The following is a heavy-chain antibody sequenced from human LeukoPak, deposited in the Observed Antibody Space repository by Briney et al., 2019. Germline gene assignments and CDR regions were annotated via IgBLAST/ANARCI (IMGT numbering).Heavy chain of an antibody. CDR1: GGTFNNFA. V-gene: IGHV1-69*13. J-gene: IGHJ3*02. D-gene: IGHD4-17*01. CDR2: IIPMSGTA. Sequence: SVKVSCKASGGTFNNFAISWVRQAPGQGLEWVGGIIPMSGTANYAQKFQGKVTITADESTSTAYMELSSLRSEDTAVYYCARPTMTTVTTNAFDIWGQGTMVTVSS. CDR3: ARPTMTTVTTNAFDI.